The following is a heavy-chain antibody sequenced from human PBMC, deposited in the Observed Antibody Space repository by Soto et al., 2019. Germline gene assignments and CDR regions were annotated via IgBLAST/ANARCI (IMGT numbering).Heavy chain of an antibody. CDR1: GDTFSFYS. Sequence: QVQLVQSGAEVKRPGSSVKVSCKASGDTFSFYSINWVRQAPGLGLEWMGRVNPILSMSNYAQRFQGRVTMTADKSTSTAYRELSGLRSGDTAMYYCATSYGSGYRAFDYWGQGALVTVSS. D-gene: IGHD3-10*01. CDR2: VNPILSMS. J-gene: IGHJ4*02. CDR3: ATSYGSGYRAFDY. V-gene: IGHV1-69*04.